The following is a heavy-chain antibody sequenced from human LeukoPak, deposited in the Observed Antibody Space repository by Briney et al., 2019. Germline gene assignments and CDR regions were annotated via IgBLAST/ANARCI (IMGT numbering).Heavy chain of an antibody. D-gene: IGHD3-9*01. V-gene: IGHV3-21*05. CDR2: IDGGSTDI. CDR1: GFSFSSYA. Sequence: GGSLRLSCAASGFSFSSYAMNWVRQAPGKGLEWISYIDGGSTDIYYADSVKGRFTISRDNAKNSLYLQMNSLRAEDTAVYYCAKDTPTYYDILTGYPYFDYWGQGTLVTVSS. J-gene: IGHJ4*02. CDR3: AKDTPTYYDILTGYPYFDY.